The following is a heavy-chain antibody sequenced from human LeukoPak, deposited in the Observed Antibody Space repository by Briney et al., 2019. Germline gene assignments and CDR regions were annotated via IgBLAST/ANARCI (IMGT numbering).Heavy chain of an antibody. CDR2: IRYDSSNK. CDR3: AKEPRGHYFDS. Sequence: PGGSLRLSCAASGCTFHTYGMHWVRQPPGKGLEWVAFIRYDSSNKYYADSVKGRFTISRDNAKNTLYLQMNSPRSDDTALYYCAKEPRGHYFDSWGQGTLVTVSS. J-gene: IGHJ4*02. D-gene: IGHD1-26*01. CDR1: GCTFHTYG. V-gene: IGHV3-30*02.